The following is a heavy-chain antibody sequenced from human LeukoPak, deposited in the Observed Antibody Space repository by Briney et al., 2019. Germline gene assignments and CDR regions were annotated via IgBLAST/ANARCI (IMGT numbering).Heavy chain of an antibody. D-gene: IGHD5-12*01. CDR3: ARRALHAGGYRGYHFDY. CDR1: GFTFRAFS. CDR2: ISYNGGSI. J-gene: IGHJ4*02. V-gene: IGHV3-64*01. Sequence: GGSLRLSCASAGFTFRAFSMYWVRQAPRKGLEYVAGISYNGGSIEYSNSVKGRFTISRDESKNTLSLQMGSLRADDMAVYYCARRALHAGGYRGYHFDYWGQGTLVTVSS.